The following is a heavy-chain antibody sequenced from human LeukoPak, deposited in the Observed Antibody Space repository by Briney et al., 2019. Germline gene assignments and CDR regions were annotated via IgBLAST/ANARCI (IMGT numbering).Heavy chain of an antibody. CDR1: GFTFSSY. J-gene: IGHJ4*02. D-gene: IGHD3-9*01. Sequence: GGSLRLSCAASGFTFSSYMNWVRQAPGKGLEWVSSINSTSSYIYYADSVKGRFTISRDNAENSLYLQMNSLRADDTAVYYCAKRRTNYDILTGDFDYWGQGTLVTVSS. CDR2: INSTSSYI. CDR3: AKRRTNYDILTGDFDY. V-gene: IGHV3-21*01.